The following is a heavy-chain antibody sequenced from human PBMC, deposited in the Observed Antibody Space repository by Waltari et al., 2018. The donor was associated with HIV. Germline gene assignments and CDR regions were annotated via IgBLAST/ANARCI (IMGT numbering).Heavy chain of an antibody. CDR3: AREGGYDSSGYLRGFDL. Sequence: EMHLVESGGGCAARGGYLSLSCAVSGIACGSYGMSWVGQAPEKGLECVAYFSSSRNIIDYADSVKGRFTISRDNAKNSLYLQMDSLGAEDTAVYYCAREGGYDSSGYLRGFDLWGRGTLVTV. CDR2: FSSSRNII. D-gene: IGHD3-22*01. V-gene: IGHV3-48*04. CDR1: GIACGSYG. J-gene: IGHJ2*01.